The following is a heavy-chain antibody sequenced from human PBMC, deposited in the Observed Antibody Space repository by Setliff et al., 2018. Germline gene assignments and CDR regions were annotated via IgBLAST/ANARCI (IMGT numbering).Heavy chain of an antibody. Sequence: PGGSLRLSCAASGFTFSSYAMSWVRQAPGKGLEWVSRVNSDGSSTYYADSVKGRLTISRDNSKNTLYLQMNSLRAEDTAVYYCARDYGDNNWFDPWGQGTLVTVSS. J-gene: IGHJ5*02. CDR3: ARDYGDNNWFDP. V-gene: IGHV3-23*01. D-gene: IGHD4-17*01. CDR2: VNSDGSST. CDR1: GFTFSSYA.